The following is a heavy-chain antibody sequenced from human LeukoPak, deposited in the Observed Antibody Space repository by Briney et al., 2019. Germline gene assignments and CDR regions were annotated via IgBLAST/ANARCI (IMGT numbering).Heavy chain of an antibody. J-gene: IGHJ4*02. CDR2: IYYSGST. V-gene: IGHV4-30-4*08. CDR3: ARHQIEWFGESYFDY. Sequence: SETLSLTCTVSGGSISSGDYYWSWIRQPPGKGLEWIGYIYYSGSTNYNPSLKSRVTISVDTSKNQFSLKLSSVTAADTAVYYCARHQIEWFGESYFDYWGQGTLVTVSS. CDR1: GGSISSGDYY. D-gene: IGHD3-10*01.